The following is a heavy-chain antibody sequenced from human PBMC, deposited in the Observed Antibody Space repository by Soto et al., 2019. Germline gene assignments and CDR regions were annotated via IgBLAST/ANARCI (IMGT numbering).Heavy chain of an antibody. D-gene: IGHD1-1*01. CDR3: KRARDNWLFDY. CDR2: IYNSGST. CDR1: GGSISSYY. V-gene: IGHV4-59*08. Sequence: SETLSLTCTVSGGSISSYYWSWIRQPPGKGLEWIGYIYNSGSTNYNPSLKSRVTISVDTSKNQFSLKLSSVTAADTAVYYCKRARDNWLFDYWGQGTLVTVSS. J-gene: IGHJ4*02.